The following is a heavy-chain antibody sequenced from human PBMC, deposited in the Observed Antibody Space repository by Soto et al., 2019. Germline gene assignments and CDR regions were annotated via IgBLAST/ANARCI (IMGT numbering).Heavy chain of an antibody. D-gene: IGHD3-10*01. V-gene: IGHV4-34*01. CDR2: INHSGKT. CDR3: ACYCKRDYRSPDAFDI. CDR1: GGSFNGYY. Sequence: SETLSLTCDVYGGSFNGYYWTWVRQRPGKGLEWIGEINHSGKTNYNPSLKSRVTISVDTPKNQFFLKLNSVTAADTAVYFCACYCKRDYRSPDAFDIWGQGTLVTVSS. J-gene: IGHJ3*02.